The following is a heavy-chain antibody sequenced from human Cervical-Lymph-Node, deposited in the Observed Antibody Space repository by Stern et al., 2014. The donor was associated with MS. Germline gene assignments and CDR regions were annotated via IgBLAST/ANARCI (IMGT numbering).Heavy chain of an antibody. CDR1: GGTISSNV. J-gene: IGHJ6*02. CDR2: IIPILSTV. Sequence: QVQLVESGTEVKKPGSSVKVSCKASGGTISSNVISWVRQAPGQALEWMGGIIPILSTVHYAQKFQGRVTITADASTSTAYMELTSLRSEDTAVYYCARAWGASDFYGMDVWGQGTTVTVSS. CDR3: ARAWGASDFYGMDV. V-gene: IGHV1-69*01. D-gene: IGHD1-26*01.